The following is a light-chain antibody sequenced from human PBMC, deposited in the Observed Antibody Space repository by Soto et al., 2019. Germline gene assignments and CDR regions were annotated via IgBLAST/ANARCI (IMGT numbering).Light chain of an antibody. CDR3: LQDYNYPPT. CDR2: AAS. V-gene: IGKV1-6*01. J-gene: IGKJ1*01. Sequence: AIQMTQSPSSLSASVGDRVTITCRASQDIRNGLGWYQQKPGKAPKLLIYAASSLQSGVPSRFSGSGSGTDFTLTISSLQPEDFVTYYCLQDYNYPPTFGQGTKVELK. CDR1: QDIRNG.